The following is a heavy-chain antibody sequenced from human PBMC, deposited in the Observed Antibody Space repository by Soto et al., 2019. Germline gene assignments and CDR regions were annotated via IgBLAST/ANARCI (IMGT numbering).Heavy chain of an antibody. CDR1: AFTFS. J-gene: IGHJ4*02. V-gene: IGHV3-23*01. D-gene: IGHD6-6*01. CDR2: IRVGDGTT. CDR3: ATGGSSSRIGDLGY. Sequence: GGSLRLSCAASAFTFSMSWVRQAPGKGLEWVSTIRVGDGTTYYADSVKGRLIISRDSSRRTLYLQMSSLRAKDTAMYYCATGGSSSRIGDLGYWGQGTLVTVSS.